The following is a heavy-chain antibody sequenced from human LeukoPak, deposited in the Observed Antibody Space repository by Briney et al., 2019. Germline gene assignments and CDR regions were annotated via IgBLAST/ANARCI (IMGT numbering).Heavy chain of an antibody. V-gene: IGHV4-4*02. CDR3: ARFYDILTGIDY. D-gene: IGHD3-9*01. Sequence: PSETLSLTCTVSGDSINSLDLWSWVRQPPGKGLEWIGEMYLSGTTHSNPSVKSRVTISIDKSKNQFFLNLSSVTAADTAVYYCARFYDILTGIDYWGQGTLVTVSS. CDR2: MYLSGTT. J-gene: IGHJ4*02. CDR1: GDSINSLDL.